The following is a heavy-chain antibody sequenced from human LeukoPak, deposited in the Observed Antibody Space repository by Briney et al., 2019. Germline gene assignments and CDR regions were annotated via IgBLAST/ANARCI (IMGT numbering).Heavy chain of an antibody. J-gene: IGHJ4*02. Sequence: GGSLRLSCPASGFTFSSYAMNWVRQAPGKGPEWVSYISSSSSAIYYADPVKGRFTISRDNAKNSLYLQMNSLRAEDTAMYYCARDGLYSGYGDSWGQGTLVTVSS. CDR3: ARDGLYSGYGDS. CDR1: GFTFSSYA. CDR2: ISSSSSAI. V-gene: IGHV3-48*01. D-gene: IGHD5-12*01.